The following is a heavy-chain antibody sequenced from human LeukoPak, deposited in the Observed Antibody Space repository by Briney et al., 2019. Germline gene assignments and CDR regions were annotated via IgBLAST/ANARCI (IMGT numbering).Heavy chain of an antibody. J-gene: IGHJ4*02. D-gene: IGHD3-22*01. CDR2: IYYSGST. CDR3: ASGRPYYYDSSGYWIFDY. V-gene: IGHV4-39*07. Sequence: SETLSLTCTVSGGSISSSSYYWGWIRQPPGKGMEWIGSIYYSGSTYYNPSLKSRVTISVDTSKNQFSLKLSSVTAADTAVYYCASGRPYYYDSSGYWIFDYWGQGTLVTVSS. CDR1: GGSISSSSYY.